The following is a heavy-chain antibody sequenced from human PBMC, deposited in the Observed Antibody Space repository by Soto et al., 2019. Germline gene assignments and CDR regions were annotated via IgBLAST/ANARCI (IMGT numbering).Heavy chain of an antibody. CDR2: MSGSGGTA. CDR3: AKGPIFGVENIYDY. CDR1: GFTFSSYV. D-gene: IGHD3-3*01. J-gene: IGHJ4*02. Sequence: EVQLLESGGGLVQPGGSLRLSCAASGFTFSSYVMSWVRQAPGKGLEWVSGMSGSGGTAYYRDSGKGRFTISRDNSKQTLYLQMSSLRAEDTALYYCAKGPIFGVENIYDYWGQGTLVTVSS. V-gene: IGHV3-23*01.